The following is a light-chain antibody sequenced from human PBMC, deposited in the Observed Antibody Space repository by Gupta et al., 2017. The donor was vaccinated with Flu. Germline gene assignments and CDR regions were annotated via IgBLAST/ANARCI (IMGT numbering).Light chain of an antibody. J-gene: IGLJ2*01. Sequence: NFVLTQPHSVSESPGKTVTISCTRSSGSIDSSYVQWYQQRPGSSPTTVIYEDDQRPSGVPDRFSGSIDTSSNSASLTISGLKTEDEADYYCQSYGNTNLVFGGGTKLTVL. V-gene: IGLV6-57*01. CDR1: SGSIDSSY. CDR3: QSYGNTNLV. CDR2: EDD.